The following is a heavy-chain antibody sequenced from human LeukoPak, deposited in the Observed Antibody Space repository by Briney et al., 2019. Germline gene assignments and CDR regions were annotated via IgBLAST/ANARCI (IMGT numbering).Heavy chain of an antibody. CDR2: IYYSGST. CDR3: ARVFRGLPFFDY. J-gene: IGHJ4*02. Sequence: SETLSLTCTVSGGSINNYYWSWIRQPPGKGLEWIGYIYYSGSTNYNPSLKSRVTISVDTSKNQFSLKLSSVTAADTAVYYCARVFRGLPFFDYWGQGTLVTVSS. D-gene: IGHD3-10*01. CDR1: GGSINNYY. V-gene: IGHV4-59*01.